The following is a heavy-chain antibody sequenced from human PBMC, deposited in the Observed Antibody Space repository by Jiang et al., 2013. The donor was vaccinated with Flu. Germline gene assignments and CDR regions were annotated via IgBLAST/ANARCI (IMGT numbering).Heavy chain of an antibody. CDR2: IDWDDDK. D-gene: IGHD4-17*01. V-gene: IGHV2-70*04. J-gene: IGHJ4*02. Sequence: RIDWDDDKFYSTSLKTRLTISKDTSKNQVVLTMTNMDPVDTATYYCARILGEYGDSLYFDYWGQGTLVTVSS. CDR3: ARILGEYGDSLYFDY.